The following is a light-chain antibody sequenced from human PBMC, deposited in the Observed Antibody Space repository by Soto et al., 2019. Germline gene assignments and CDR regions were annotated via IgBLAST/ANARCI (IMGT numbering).Light chain of an antibody. CDR3: QQYENYWT. V-gene: IGKV1-5*01. CDR2: DAS. J-gene: IGKJ1*01. Sequence: DIQMSRSPSALSASVGDRVTITCRASQNINSWLAWYQQKPGKAPKLLIYDASNLDSGVPSRFSGSGSGTEFSLTISNLQPDDFATYYCQQYENYWTFGQGTKVDIK. CDR1: QNINSW.